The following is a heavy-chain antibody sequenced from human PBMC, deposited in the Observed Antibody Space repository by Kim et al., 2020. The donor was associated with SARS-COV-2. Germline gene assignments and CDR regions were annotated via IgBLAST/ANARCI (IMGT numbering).Heavy chain of an antibody. Sequence: SETLSLTCTVSGGSISSYYWSWIRQPPGKGLEWIGYIYYSGSTNYNPSLKSRVTISVDTSKNQFSLKLSSVTAADTAVYYCARDLGAGGSLGWFDPWGQGTLVTVSS. D-gene: IGHD2-15*01. CDR2: IYYSGST. CDR3: ARDLGAGGSLGWFDP. CDR1: GGSISSYY. V-gene: IGHV4-59*01. J-gene: IGHJ5*02.